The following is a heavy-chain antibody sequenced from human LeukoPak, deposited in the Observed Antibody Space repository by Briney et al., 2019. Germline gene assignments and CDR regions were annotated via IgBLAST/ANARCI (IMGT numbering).Heavy chain of an antibody. V-gene: IGHV1-2*02. Sequence: ASVKVSCKASGYTFTGYYMHWVRQAPGQGLEWMGWINPNSGGTNYAQKFKGRVTMTRDTSISTAYMELSRLRSDDTAVYYCARVESIAAAGYFDYWGQGTLVNVSS. D-gene: IGHD6-13*01. CDR1: GYTFTGYY. J-gene: IGHJ4*02. CDR2: INPNSGGT. CDR3: ARVESIAAAGYFDY.